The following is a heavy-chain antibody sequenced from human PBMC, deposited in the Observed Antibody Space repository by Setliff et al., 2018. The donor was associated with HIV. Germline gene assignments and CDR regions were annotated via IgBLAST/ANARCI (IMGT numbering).Heavy chain of an antibody. CDR2: SNTGNGNT. Sequence: ASVKVSCKASGYTFTTNAMHWVRQAPGQRLEWMGWSNTGNGNTKYSQKFQGRVTVTRDTSASTAYMELSGLTSAYTARYYCARRSVDWLLGSPYNWFAPWGQGTLVTVSA. CDR3: ARRSVDWLLGSPYNWFAP. CDR1: GYTFTTNA. V-gene: IGHV1-3*04. J-gene: IGHJ5*02. D-gene: IGHD3-9*01.